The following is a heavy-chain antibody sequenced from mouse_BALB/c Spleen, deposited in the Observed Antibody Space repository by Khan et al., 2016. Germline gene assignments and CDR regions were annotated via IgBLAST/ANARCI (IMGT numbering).Heavy chain of an antibody. J-gene: IGHJ4*01. V-gene: IGHV2-6-7*01. CDR2: IRGDGST. CDR3: ARDGWCYYAQNY. D-gene: IGHD1-1*02. Sequence: QVQLKESGPGLVAPSQSLSITCTVSGFSLIGYGVNWVRQPPGKGLEWLGMIRGDGSTYDTSALKSRLNITKDNCNNHVCLKVNNLQTDDTARYECARDGWCYYAQNYWVHNTSVSVSS. CDR1: GFSLIGYG.